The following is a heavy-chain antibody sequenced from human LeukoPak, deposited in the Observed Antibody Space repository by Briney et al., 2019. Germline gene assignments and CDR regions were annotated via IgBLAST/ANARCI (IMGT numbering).Heavy chain of an antibody. J-gene: IGHJ3*02. CDR2: IYHSGST. Sequence: SETLSLTCAVSGYSISSGYYWGWIRQPPGKGLEWIGSIYHSGSTYYNPSLKSRVTISVDTSKNQFSLKLSSVTAADTAVYYCARPQCGHVRSVAFDIWGPGTMVTVSS. CDR3: ARPQCGHVRSVAFDI. CDR1: GYSISSGYY. V-gene: IGHV4-38-2*01. D-gene: IGHD2-21*01.